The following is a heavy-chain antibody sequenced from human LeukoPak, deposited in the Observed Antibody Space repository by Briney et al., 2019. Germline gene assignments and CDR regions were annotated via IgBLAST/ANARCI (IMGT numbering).Heavy chain of an antibody. D-gene: IGHD6-13*01. CDR1: GFTFGSYG. V-gene: IGHV3-30*02. J-gene: IGHJ4*02. Sequence: GESLKISCAASGFTFGSYGMHWVRQAPGKGLEWVAFIRYDGSNKYYADSVKGRFTISRDNSKNTLYLQMNSLRAEDTAVYYCAKSFGIAAAGIDYWGQGTPVTVSS. CDR3: AKSFGIAAAGIDY. CDR2: IRYDGSNK.